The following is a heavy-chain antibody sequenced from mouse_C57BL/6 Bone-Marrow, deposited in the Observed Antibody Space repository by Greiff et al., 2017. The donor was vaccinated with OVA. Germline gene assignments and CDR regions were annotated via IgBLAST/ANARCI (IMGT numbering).Heavy chain of an antibody. Sequence: EVHLVESGGGLVKPGGSLKLSCAASGFTFSSYAMSWVRQTPEKRLEWVATISDGGSYTYYPDNVKGRFTISRDNAKNNLYLQMSHLKSEDTAIYYDYERYFDYWGQGTTLTVSS. J-gene: IGHJ2*01. CDR1: GFTFSSYA. CDR2: ISDGGSYT. D-gene: IGHD2-4*01. CDR3: YERYFDY. V-gene: IGHV5-4*01.